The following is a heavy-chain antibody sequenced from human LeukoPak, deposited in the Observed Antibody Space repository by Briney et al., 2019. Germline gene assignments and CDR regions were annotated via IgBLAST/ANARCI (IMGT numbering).Heavy chain of an antibody. CDR2: ISYDESNE. CDR3: VKVPRSGCCAFDI. D-gene: IGHD6-19*01. V-gene: IGHV3-30*18. CDR1: GFTFSSYG. J-gene: IGHJ3*02. Sequence: GGSLRLSCAASGFTFSSYGTHWVRQAPGKGLEWVAAISYDESNEYYVDSVKGRFTVSRDNSKNTLYLQMNSLRVEDTAVYYCVKVPRSGCCAFDIWGQGTMVTVSS.